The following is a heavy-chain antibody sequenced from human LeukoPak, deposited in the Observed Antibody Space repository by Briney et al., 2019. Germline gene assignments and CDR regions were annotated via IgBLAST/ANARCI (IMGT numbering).Heavy chain of an antibody. J-gene: IGHJ5*01. CDR3: ARDPQWLVRFGWFDP. Sequence: SETLSLTCTVSGGSIVGYYWSWIRQPPGKGLEWIAYIYSSGHTISNPSLQSRVTMSLDTSRNQFSLKLSSVTAADTAVYYCARDPQWLVRFGWFDPWGQGALVTVSS. CDR1: GGSIVGYY. D-gene: IGHD6-19*01. V-gene: IGHV4-4*08. CDR2: IYSSGHT.